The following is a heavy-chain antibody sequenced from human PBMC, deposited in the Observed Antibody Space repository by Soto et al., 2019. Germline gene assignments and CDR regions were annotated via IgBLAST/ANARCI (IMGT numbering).Heavy chain of an antibody. CDR2: INHSGST. D-gene: IGHD6-19*01. CDR1: GGSFRGYY. V-gene: IGHV4-34*01. Sequence: SGTLSLTCAVYGGSFRGYYWSWLRQPPGKGLEWIGEINHSGSTNYNPSLKSRVTISVDTSKKQISLKLSSVTAADTAVYSCAREGYSSAWWGFDYWSQGTLVTVSS. J-gene: IGHJ4*02. CDR3: AREGYSSAWWGFDY.